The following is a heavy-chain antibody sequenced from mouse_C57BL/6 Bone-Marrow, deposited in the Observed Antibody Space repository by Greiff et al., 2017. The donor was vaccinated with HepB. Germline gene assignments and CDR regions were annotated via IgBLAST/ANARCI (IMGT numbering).Heavy chain of an antibody. J-gene: IGHJ3*01. D-gene: IGHD4-1*02. CDR3: ATTGFAY. Sequence: QVQLQQPGAELVRPGTSVKLSCKASGYTFTSYWMHWVKQRPGQGLEWIGVIDPSDSYTNYNQKVKGKATLTVDTSSSTAYMQISSLTSEDSAVYYCATTGFAYWGQGTLVTVSA. CDR1: GYTFTSYW. V-gene: IGHV1-59*01. CDR2: IDPSDSYT.